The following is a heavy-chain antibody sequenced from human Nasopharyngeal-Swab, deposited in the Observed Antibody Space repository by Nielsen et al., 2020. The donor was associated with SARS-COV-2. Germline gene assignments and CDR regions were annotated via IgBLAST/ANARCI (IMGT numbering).Heavy chain of an antibody. D-gene: IGHD2-2*01. CDR1: GYTFNNYY. Sequence: ASVKVSCKASGYTFNNYYIHWVRQVPGQGLEWMGMINPGSGGTTYAQKFQGRVTMTRDTSTSTVFMDLSSLRSEDTAVYYCARRGRCSGSSCDMDVWGQGTTVTVSS. V-gene: IGHV1-46*02. CDR3: ARRGRCSGSSCDMDV. CDR2: INPGSGGT. J-gene: IGHJ6*02.